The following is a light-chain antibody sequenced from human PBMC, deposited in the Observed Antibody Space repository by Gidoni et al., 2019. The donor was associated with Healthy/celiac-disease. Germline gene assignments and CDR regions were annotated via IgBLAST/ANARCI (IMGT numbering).Light chain of an antibody. CDR3: QQYNSYPYT. CDR2: AVS. CDR1: QGISHY. V-gene: IGKV1-16*02. Sequence: IQMTQSPSSLSASVGDRVTITCRASQGISHYLAWFQKKPGKATKSLIYAVSSLQSGVPSKFSGSGSGTDFTLTISSLQTEDFANYYCQQYNSYPYTFGQGTKLEIK. J-gene: IGKJ2*01.